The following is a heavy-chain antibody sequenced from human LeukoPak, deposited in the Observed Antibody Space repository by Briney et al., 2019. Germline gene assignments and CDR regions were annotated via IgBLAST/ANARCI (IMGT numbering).Heavy chain of an antibody. CDR2: IYYSGST. J-gene: IGHJ4*02. CDR3: ARHETALFDY. CDR1: GGSISSYY. V-gene: IGHV4-59*08. Sequence: SETLSLTCTVSGGSISSYYWSWLRQPPGKGLEWIGYIYYSGSTNYNPSLKSRVTISVDTSKNQFSLKLSSVTAADTAVYYCARHETALFDYWGQGTLVTVSS. D-gene: IGHD5-18*01.